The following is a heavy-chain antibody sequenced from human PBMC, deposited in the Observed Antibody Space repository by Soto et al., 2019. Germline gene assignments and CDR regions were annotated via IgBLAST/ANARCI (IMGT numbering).Heavy chain of an antibody. Sequence: QVQLQESGPGLVKPSQTLSLTCTVSGVSISSGGYYWNWIRQHPGKGLECIGIIYNSGHTYYKSSLKSRVTISIDTSKNQFSLKLSSVTAADTAIYYCASTPDYGDNSQIDYWGQGTLVTVSS. V-gene: IGHV4-31*03. CDR2: IYNSGHT. J-gene: IGHJ4*02. CDR1: GVSISSGGYY. CDR3: ASTPDYGDNSQIDY. D-gene: IGHD4-17*01.